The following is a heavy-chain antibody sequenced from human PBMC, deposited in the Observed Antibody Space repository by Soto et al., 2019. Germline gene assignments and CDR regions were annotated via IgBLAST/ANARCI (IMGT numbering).Heavy chain of an antibody. J-gene: IGHJ4*02. D-gene: IGHD4-17*01. Sequence: SVKVSCKASGGTFSSYAISWVRQAPGQGLEWMGGIIPIFGTANYAQKFQGRVTITADKSTSTAYMELSSLRSEDTAVYYCAVNWDTVYYFDYWGQGTLVTGSS. CDR1: GGTFSSYA. CDR3: AVNWDTVYYFDY. CDR2: IIPIFGTA. V-gene: IGHV1-69*06.